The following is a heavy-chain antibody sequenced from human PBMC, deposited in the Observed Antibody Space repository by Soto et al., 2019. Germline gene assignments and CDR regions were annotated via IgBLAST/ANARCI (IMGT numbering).Heavy chain of an antibody. CDR2: VYYSGST. CDR3: SRARGWFGEILNWFDP. D-gene: IGHD3-10*01. Sequence: SETLSLTCTVSGGSVISSSYYWGWDRQPPGKGLEWIGSVYYSGSTYYNPSLERRVTISVDKSKNQFSLKLSFVTAAGKAVYYFSRARGWFGEILNWFDPWGQGTLVTVSS. V-gene: IGHV4-39*01. CDR1: GGSVISSSYY. J-gene: IGHJ5*02.